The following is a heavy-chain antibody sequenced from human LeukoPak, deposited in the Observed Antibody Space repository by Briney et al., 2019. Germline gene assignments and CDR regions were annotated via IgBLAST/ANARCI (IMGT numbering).Heavy chain of an antibody. Sequence: PVVNLRLYCAASGFSFNSYCMSRVRQAPGKGLEWVANIKQDGSEKYYVDSVRGRFTISRDNAKNSLYLQMNSLRAEDTAVYYCARDTLTTVTTYYYYYMDVWGKGTTVTVSS. CDR1: GFSFNSYC. J-gene: IGHJ6*03. CDR3: ARDTLTTVTTYYYYYMDV. D-gene: IGHD4-17*01. CDR2: IKQDGSEK. V-gene: IGHV3-7*01.